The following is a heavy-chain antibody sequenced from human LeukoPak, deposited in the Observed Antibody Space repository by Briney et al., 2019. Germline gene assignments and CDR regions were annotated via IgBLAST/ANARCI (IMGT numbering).Heavy chain of an antibody. Sequence: PGRSLGLSCAASGFTLGNYARHWVRQAPGKGLEWVSGIAWNSGNTGFADSVKGRFTISRDNAENSLYLQMNSLTPEDTAFYFCAKDMNSYGSGSSYNPWGPFDSWGQGTLVTVSS. CDR3: AKDMNSYGSGSSYNPWGPFDS. CDR1: GFTLGNYA. CDR2: IAWNSGNT. J-gene: IGHJ4*02. D-gene: IGHD3-10*01. V-gene: IGHV3-9*01.